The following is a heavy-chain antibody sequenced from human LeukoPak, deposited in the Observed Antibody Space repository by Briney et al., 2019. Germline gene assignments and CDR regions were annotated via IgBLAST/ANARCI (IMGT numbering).Heavy chain of an antibody. J-gene: IGHJ4*02. D-gene: IGHD2-2*01. CDR2: LSVSGGST. CDR3: AKPRNYAEFDY. CDR1: GFTFSNSA. Sequence: GGSLRLSCAASGFTFSNSAMSWVRQAPGKGLEWVSSLSVSGGSTYYADSVRGRFTISRDNSKNTLYLQMNSLRAEDTAVYYCAKPRNYAEFDYWGQGTLVTVSS. V-gene: IGHV3-23*01.